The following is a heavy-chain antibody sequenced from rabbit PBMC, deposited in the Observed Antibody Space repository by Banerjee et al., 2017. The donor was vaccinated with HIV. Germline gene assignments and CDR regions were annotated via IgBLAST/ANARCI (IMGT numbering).Heavy chain of an antibody. CDR1: GFSLNIYE. J-gene: IGHJ4*01. D-gene: IGHD6-1*01. CDR2: IYAGSSGST. V-gene: IGHV1S45*01. CDR3: ARDGYGGYGSLNFGL. Sequence: QEQLEESGGDLVKPGASLTLTCTASGFSLNIYEMCWVRQAPGKGLEWIGCIYAGSSGSTWYASWAKGRFTSSKTSSTTVTLQMTSLTAADTATYFCARDGYGGYGSLNFGLWGPGTLVTVS.